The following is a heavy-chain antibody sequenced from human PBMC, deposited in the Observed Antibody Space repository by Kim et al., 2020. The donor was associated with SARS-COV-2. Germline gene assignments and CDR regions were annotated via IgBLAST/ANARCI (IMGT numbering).Heavy chain of an antibody. CDR3: ARRKYYDSSGFVHSFDY. CDR1: GYSFTSYC. Sequence: GESLKISCKGSGYSFTSYCIGWVRQMPGKGLEWMGIIYPGDSDTRYSPSFQGQVTISADKSISTAYLQWSSLKASDTAMYYCARRKYYDSSGFVHSFDYWGQGTLVTVSS. V-gene: IGHV5-51*01. J-gene: IGHJ4*02. D-gene: IGHD3-22*01. CDR2: IYPGDSDT.